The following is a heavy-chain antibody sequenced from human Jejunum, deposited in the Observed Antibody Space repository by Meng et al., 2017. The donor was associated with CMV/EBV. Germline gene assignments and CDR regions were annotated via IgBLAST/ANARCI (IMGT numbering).Heavy chain of an antibody. Sequence: QVARCQAGSELMNPGASVKVSAKACGYSFVCYVVNWLRQAPGRGLEWMGWINPSTAHPTYAQDFTGRFVFSLDISVNTAYLQINSLKAEDTAIYYCVRDVPDGDISLFDSWGQGTLVTVSS. CDR3: VRDVPDGDISLFDS. J-gene: IGHJ4*02. D-gene: IGHD2-21*02. CDR1: GYSFVCYV. V-gene: IGHV7-4-1*02. CDR2: INPSTAHP.